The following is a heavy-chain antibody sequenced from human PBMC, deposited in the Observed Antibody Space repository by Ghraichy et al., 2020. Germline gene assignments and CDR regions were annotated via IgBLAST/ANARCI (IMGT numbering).Heavy chain of an antibody. Sequence: ETLSLTCAASGFTFSSYAMSWVRQAPGKGLEWVSAISGSGGSTYYADSVKGRFTISRDNSKNTLYLQMNSLRAEDTAVYYCAKDRILAYIDCGGDCVTSWGQGTLVTVSS. D-gene: IGHD2-21*01. V-gene: IGHV3-23*01. J-gene: IGHJ5*02. CDR1: GFTFSSYA. CDR3: AKDRILAYIDCGGDCVTS. CDR2: ISGSGGST.